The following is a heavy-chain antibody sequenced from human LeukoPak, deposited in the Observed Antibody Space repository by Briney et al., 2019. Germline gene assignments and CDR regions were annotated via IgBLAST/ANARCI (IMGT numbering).Heavy chain of an antibody. V-gene: IGHV4-31*03. D-gene: IGHD3-3*01. Sequence: SETLSLTCTVSGGSISSGGYYWSWIRQHPGKGLEWIGYIYYSGSTYYNPSLKSRVTISVDTSKNQFSLKLSSVTAAGTAVYYCARFQNYDFWSGYMEFDPWGQGTLVTVSS. CDR2: IYYSGST. CDR1: GGSISSGGYY. CDR3: ARFQNYDFWSGYMEFDP. J-gene: IGHJ5*02.